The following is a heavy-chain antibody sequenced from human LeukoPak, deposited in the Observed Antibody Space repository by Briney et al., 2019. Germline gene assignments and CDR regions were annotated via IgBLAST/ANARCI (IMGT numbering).Heavy chain of an antibody. CDR1: GITLSNYG. V-gene: IGHV3-23*01. CDR3: AIDRAHILS. CDR2: ISGSGGNT. Sequence: GGSLRPSCAVSGITLSNYGMSWVRQVPGKGLEWVSGISGSGGNTYYADSVKGRFTISRDNSKNALYLQMNSLRAEDTAVYYCAIDRAHILSWGQGTLVTVSS. D-gene: IGHD2-21*01. J-gene: IGHJ5*02.